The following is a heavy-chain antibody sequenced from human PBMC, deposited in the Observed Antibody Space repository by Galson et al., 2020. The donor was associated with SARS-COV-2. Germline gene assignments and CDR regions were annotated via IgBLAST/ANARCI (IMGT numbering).Heavy chain of an antibody. J-gene: IGHJ5*02. D-gene: IGHD4-17*01. V-gene: IGHV3-33*01. CDR3: ARDRGDDYGDLTWFDP. Sequence: TGGSLRLSCAASGFTFSSYGMHWVRQAPGKGLEWVAVIWYDGSNKYYADSVKGRFTISRDNSKNTLYLQMNSLRAEDTAVYYCARDRGDDYGDLTWFDPWGQGTLVTVAS. CDR1: GFTFSSYG. CDR2: IWYDGSNK.